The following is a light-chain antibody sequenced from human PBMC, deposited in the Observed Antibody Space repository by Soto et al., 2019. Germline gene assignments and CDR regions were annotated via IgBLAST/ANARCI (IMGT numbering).Light chain of an antibody. CDR1: QDINTY. V-gene: IGKV1-9*01. CDR2: AAS. J-gene: IGKJ5*01. Sequence: DIPLTQSPSFLSASVGDRVTITCRASQDINTYLAWYQQKPGKAPKLLIFAASTLQNGVPSRFSGSGSGTEFTVTITSLKPEDFETYYCQQRKSYPITFGQGTRLEIK. CDR3: QQRKSYPIT.